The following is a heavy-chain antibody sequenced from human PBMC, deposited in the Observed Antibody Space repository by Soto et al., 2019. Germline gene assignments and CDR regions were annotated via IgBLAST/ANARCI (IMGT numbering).Heavy chain of an antibody. CDR2: IIPIFGTA. J-gene: IGHJ6*02. CDR3: ARESSKDNHHGDPRFYYYYGMDV. V-gene: IGHV1-69*13. Sequence: GASVKVSCKASGYTFTGYYMHWVRQAPGQGLEWMGGIIPIFGTANYAQKFQGRVTITADESTSTAYMELSSLRSEDTAVYYCARESSKDNHHGDPRFYYYYGMDVWGQGTTVTVSS. D-gene: IGHD4-17*01. CDR1: GYTFTGYY.